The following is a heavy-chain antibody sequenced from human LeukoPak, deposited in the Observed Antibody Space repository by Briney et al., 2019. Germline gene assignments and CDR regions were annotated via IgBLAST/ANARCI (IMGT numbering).Heavy chain of an antibody. Sequence: ASETLSLTCTVSGGSISSHLYFWAWIRQPPGKGLEWIVSIYYAGSTYYNPSLKRLVTISVDTSKDDFSLKLASVTAADTAMYYCARMVRGVILGPNYYPYHMDVWGTGTTVSVSS. D-gene: IGHD3-10*01. CDR1: GGSISSHLYF. CDR3: ARMVRGVILGPNYYPYHMDV. J-gene: IGHJ6*03. CDR2: IYYAGST. V-gene: IGHV4-39*02.